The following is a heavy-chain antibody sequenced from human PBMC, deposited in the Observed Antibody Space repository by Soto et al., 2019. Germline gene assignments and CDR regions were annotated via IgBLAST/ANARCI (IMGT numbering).Heavy chain of an antibody. CDR1: GFTFDDSA. J-gene: IGHJ4*02. Sequence: EVQLVESGGGLVQPGRSLRLSCAASGFTFDDSAMHWVRRVPGKGLELVSSISWNSNIIGYADSVKGRFTISRDNAKNSLYLQMNSLRPEDTALYYCAKGGPDGFCSGGRCYFDYWGQGTLVTVSS. CDR3: AKGGPDGFCSGGRCYFDY. V-gene: IGHV3-9*01. D-gene: IGHD2-15*01. CDR2: ISWNSNII.